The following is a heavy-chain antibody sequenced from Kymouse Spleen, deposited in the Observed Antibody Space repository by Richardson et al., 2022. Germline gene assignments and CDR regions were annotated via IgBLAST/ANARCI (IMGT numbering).Heavy chain of an antibody. CDR3: ARGMTTVVLYYFDY. Sequence: QVQLQQWGAGLLKPSETLSLTCAVYGGSFSGYYWSWIRQPPGKGLEWIGEINHSGSTNYNPSLKSRVTISVDTSKNQFSLKLSSVTAADTAVYYCARGMTTVVLYYFDYWGQGTLVTVSS. CDR1: GGSFSGYY. CDR2: INHSGST. J-gene: IGHJ4*02. D-gene: IGHD4-23*01. V-gene: IGHV4-34*01.